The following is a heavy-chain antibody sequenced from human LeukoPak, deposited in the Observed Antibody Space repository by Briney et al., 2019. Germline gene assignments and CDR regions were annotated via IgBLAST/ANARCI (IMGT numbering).Heavy chain of an antibody. Sequence: ASVKVSCKASGGTFSSYAISWVRQAPGQGLEWMGGIIPIFGTANYAQKFQGRVTITVDESTSTAYMELSSLRSEDTAVYYCASGYYDSSGYFPFDYWGQGTLVTVSS. CDR2: IIPIFGTA. J-gene: IGHJ4*02. V-gene: IGHV1-69*01. D-gene: IGHD3-22*01. CDR1: GGTFSSYA. CDR3: ASGYYDSSGYFPFDY.